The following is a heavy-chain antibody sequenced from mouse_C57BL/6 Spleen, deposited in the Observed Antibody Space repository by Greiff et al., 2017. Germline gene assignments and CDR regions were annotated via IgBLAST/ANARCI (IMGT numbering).Heavy chain of an antibody. CDR2: IDPETGGT. D-gene: IGHD1-1*01. Sequence: QVQLQQSGAELVRPGASVTLSCKASGYTFTDYEMHWVKQTPVHGLEWIGAIDPETGGTAYNQKFKGKAILTADKSSSTAYMELRSLTSEDSAVYYCTKNYYYGSGFAYGGQGTLVTVSA. V-gene: IGHV1-15*01. CDR3: TKNYYYGSGFAY. CDR1: GYTFTDYE. J-gene: IGHJ3*01.